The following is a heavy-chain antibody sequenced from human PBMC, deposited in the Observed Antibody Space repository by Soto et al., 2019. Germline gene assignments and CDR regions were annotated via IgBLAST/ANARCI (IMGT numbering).Heavy chain of an antibody. J-gene: IGHJ6*04. CDR3: ARSGNVLRYFDWLRHGMDV. CDR1: GYSFTSYW. Sequence: GESLKISCNSSGYSFTSYWIGSVPQIPGKDLDWMGIIYPGDSDTRYSPSFQGQVTISADKSISTAYLQWSSLKASDTAMYYCARSGNVLRYFDWLRHGMDVWGEGNTVTVSS. CDR2: IYPGDSDT. V-gene: IGHV5-51*01. D-gene: IGHD3-9*01.